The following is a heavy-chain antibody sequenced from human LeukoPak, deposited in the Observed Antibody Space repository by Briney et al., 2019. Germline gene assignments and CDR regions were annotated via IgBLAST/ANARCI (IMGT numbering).Heavy chain of an antibody. CDR1: GASISSSSRADYFF. CDR2: IDYSGHT. CDR3: ARPLYNSWDRFDP. D-gene: IGHD3-16*01. V-gene: IGHV4-39*01. Sequence: SETLSLTCTVSGASISSSSRADYFFWGWIRQAPGKGLEWIGSIDYSGHTYYNPSLKTRATISVDTPKNQFSLSRRSATAADTAVYYCARPLYNSWDRFDPWGQGTLITVS. J-gene: IGHJ5*02.